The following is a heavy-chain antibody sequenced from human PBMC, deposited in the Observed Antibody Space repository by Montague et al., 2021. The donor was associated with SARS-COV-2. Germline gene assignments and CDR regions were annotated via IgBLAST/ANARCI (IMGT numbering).Heavy chain of an antibody. V-gene: IGHV6-1*01. Sequence: CAISGDSVGVVARRPRDGLHRHWIRPSPSRVFEWLPSTYYRSKWYNDSAPSVSGRATVKPDTSRNQFSLHLDSVTPEDTALYFCARKMDSSFDVWGKGTMVIVSS. CDR2: TYYRSKWYN. D-gene: IGHD2-2*03. CDR1: GDSVGVVARRPRDGLH. CDR3: ARKMDSSFDV. J-gene: IGHJ3*01.